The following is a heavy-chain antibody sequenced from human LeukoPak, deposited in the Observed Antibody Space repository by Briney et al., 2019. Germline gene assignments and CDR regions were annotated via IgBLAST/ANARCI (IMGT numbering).Heavy chain of an antibody. Sequence: ASVKVSCKASGYTFTSYDINWVRQATGQGLEWMGWMNPNSGNTGYAQRFQGRVTMTRNTSISTAYMELSSLRSEDTAVYYCARGPSGSYLAHYYYYYMDVWAKGPRSPSP. V-gene: IGHV1-8*01. CDR2: MNPNSGNT. CDR1: GYTFTSYD. J-gene: IGHJ6*03. CDR3: ARGPSGSYLAHYYYYYMDV. D-gene: IGHD3-10*01.